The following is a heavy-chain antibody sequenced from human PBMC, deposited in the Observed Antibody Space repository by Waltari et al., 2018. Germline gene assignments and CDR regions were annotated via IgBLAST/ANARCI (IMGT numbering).Heavy chain of an antibody. J-gene: IGHJ4*02. Sequence: EVQLVESGGGLVQPGGSLRLSCAASGFTFSSYAMRWVRQAPGKGLGWVSAIRGSGGSTYYADSVKGRFTISRDNSKNTLYLQMNSLRAEDTAVYYCARGSSSWYYEVDYWGQGTLVTVSS. CDR2: IRGSGGST. D-gene: IGHD6-13*01. CDR1: GFTFSSYA. CDR3: ARGSSSWYYEVDY. V-gene: IGHV3-23*04.